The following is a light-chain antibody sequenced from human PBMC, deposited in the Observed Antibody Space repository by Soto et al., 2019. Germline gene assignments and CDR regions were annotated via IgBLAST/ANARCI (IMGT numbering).Light chain of an antibody. CDR2: DAA. Sequence: DIQMTQSPSTLSASVGDRVTITCRASQSISSWLAWYQQKPGKAPKLLIYDAASLQSGVPSTFSGSGSGTEFTLTINRLQPDDFATYYCQQYSTYPWTFGQGTTVDI. CDR3: QQYSTYPWT. J-gene: IGKJ1*01. V-gene: IGKV1-5*01. CDR1: QSISSW.